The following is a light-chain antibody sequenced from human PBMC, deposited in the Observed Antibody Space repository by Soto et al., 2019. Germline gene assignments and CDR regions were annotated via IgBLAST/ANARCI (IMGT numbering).Light chain of an antibody. Sequence: EIVLTQSPGTLSLSPGERATLSCRASQSVSSNYFAWYQQKPGQAPRLLIYGASSRATGIPDRFSGSGSGTGFTVTISRLEREDFAVYYCQQYGSALSITFGEGTRLEIK. CDR3: QQYGSALSIT. CDR1: QSVSSNY. J-gene: IGKJ5*01. V-gene: IGKV3-20*01. CDR2: GAS.